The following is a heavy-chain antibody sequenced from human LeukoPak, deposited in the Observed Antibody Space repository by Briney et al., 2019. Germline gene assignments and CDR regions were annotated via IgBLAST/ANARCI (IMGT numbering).Heavy chain of an antibody. V-gene: IGHV4-39*01. CDR1: GGSISSSSYY. J-gene: IGHJ4*02. Sequence: PSETLSLTCTVSGGSISSSSYYWGWIRQPPGKGLEWIGSIYYSGSTYYNPSLKSRVTISVDTSKNQFSLKLSSVTAADTAVHYCASQDERITMVRGVIRFDYWGQGTLVTVSS. D-gene: IGHD3-10*01. CDR2: IYYSGST. CDR3: ASQDERITMVRGVIRFDY.